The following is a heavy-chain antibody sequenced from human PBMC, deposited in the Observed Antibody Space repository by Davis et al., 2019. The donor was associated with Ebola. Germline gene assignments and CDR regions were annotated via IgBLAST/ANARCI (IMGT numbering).Heavy chain of an antibody. CDR1: GGSISSYY. CDR3: ARGVVATNYRANWFDP. J-gene: IGHJ5*02. D-gene: IGHD2-15*01. Sequence: PSETLSLTCTVSGGSISSYYWSWIRQPAGKGLEWIGRISTSGSTNYNPSLKSRVTMSVDTSKNQFSLKLTSVTAADTAVYYCARGVVATNYRANWFDPWGQGTLVTVSS. CDR2: ISTSGST. V-gene: IGHV4-4*07.